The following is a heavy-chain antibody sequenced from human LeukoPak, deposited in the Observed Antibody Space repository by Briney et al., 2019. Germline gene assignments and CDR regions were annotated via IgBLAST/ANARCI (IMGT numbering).Heavy chain of an antibody. CDR1: GFTFSNYA. Sequence: PGGSLRLSCAASGFTFSNYAMIWVRQTPGRGLERVSSISASGGDTYYLDSVTSRFAISRDNSTKTLYLQMNSLRAEDTAVYYCARGRYYYGSWYMDVWGQGTTVTVSS. CDR2: ISASGGDT. D-gene: IGHD3-10*01. J-gene: IGHJ6*02. CDR3: ARGRYYYGSWYMDV. V-gene: IGHV3-23*01.